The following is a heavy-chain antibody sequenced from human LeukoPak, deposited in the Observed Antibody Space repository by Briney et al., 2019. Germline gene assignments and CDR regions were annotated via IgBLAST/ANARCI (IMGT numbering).Heavy chain of an antibody. J-gene: IGHJ4*02. CDR3: ARAGGGEVAGTFHFDY. V-gene: IGHV4-39*07. CDR1: GGSISSSSYY. CDR2: IYHSGST. Sequence: SETLSLTCTVSGGSISSSSYYWGWIRQPPGKGLEWIGSIYHSGSTYYNPSLKSRVTISVDTSKNQFSLKLSSVTAADTAVYYCARAGGGEVAGTFHFDYWGQGTLVTVSS. D-gene: IGHD6-19*01.